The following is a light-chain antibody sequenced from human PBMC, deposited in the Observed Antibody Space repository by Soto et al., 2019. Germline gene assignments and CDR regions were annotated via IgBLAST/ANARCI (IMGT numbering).Light chain of an antibody. J-gene: IGLJ1*01. CDR3: YSYTSSSTYV. CDR1: GSGVGAYNY. Sequence: QSALTQPASVSGSPGQSITISCSGTGSGVGAYNYVSWYQQHPAEAPKLMIYDVSNRPSGVSYRFSGSKSGNTAFLTISGLQAEDESDYYCYSYTSSSTYVFGSGTKLTVL. CDR2: DVS. V-gene: IGLV2-14*01.